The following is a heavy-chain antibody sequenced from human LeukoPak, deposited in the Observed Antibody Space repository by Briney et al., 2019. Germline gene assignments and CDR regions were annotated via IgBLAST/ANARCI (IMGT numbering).Heavy chain of an antibody. D-gene: IGHD3-22*01. CDR1: GYTFTSYG. V-gene: IGHV1-8*01. CDR3: ARASRDYYDSSGYYGGKPDY. CDR2: VNPNSGNT. Sequence: ASVTVSFKASGYTFTSYGINWVRQATGQGLEWMGWVNPNSGNTGYAQKFQGRVTMTRNTSISTAYMELSSLRSEDTAVYYCARASRDYYDSSGYYGGKPDYWGQGTLVTVSS. J-gene: IGHJ4*02.